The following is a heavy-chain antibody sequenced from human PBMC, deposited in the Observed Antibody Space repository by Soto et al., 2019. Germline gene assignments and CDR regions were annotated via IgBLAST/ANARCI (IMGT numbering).Heavy chain of an antibody. CDR3: ARNDYYDSSGYSC. Sequence: SETLSLTCAVSGGSISSGGYSWSWIRQPPGKGLEWIASIYYTGSTYYNPSLKSRLTISVDTSKNQFSLKLSSVTAADTAVYYCARNDYYDSSGYSCWGQGTLVTVSS. CDR2: IYYTGST. J-gene: IGHJ4*02. D-gene: IGHD3-22*01. V-gene: IGHV4-39*01. CDR1: GGSISSGGYS.